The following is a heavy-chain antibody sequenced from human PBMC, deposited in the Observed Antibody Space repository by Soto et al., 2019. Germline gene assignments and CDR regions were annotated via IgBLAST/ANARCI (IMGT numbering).Heavy chain of an antibody. CDR2: MSNDGSKE. CDR3: AKVGREDDAFDI. Sequence: GGSLRLSCLASGFVFRSHAMHWVRQAPGKGLEWVAVMSNDGSKEDSAESVKGRFTISRDNSRDTLYLQMNSLRAEDTAVYYCAKVGREDDAFDIWGQGTMVTVS. J-gene: IGHJ3*02. V-gene: IGHV3-30*04. CDR1: GFVFRSHA.